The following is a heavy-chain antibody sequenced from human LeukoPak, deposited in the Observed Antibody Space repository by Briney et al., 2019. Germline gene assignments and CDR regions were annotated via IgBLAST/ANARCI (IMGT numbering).Heavy chain of an antibody. V-gene: IGHV3-23*01. CDR1: GFRFTDYS. CDR3: VKDRPCETCMPMDA. D-gene: IGHD2-2*01. Sequence: GGSLRLSCAASGFRFTDYSMSWVRQAPGEGLEWGAGICRIGEYKYYADSVKGRFTISRDNSKDTVSLQMNSLSGEDSAIYFCVKDRPCETCMPMDAWGQGTTVTVSS. CDR2: ICRIGEYK. J-gene: IGHJ6*02.